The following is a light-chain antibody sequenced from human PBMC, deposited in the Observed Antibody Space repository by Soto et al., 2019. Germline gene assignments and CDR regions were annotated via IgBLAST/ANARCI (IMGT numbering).Light chain of an antibody. V-gene: IGLV2-14*01. CDR2: DVS. CDR3: SSYTSSSTYV. CDR1: SSDVGGYNY. J-gene: IGLJ1*01. Sequence: QSVLTQPVSVSGSPGQSITISCTGTSSDVGGYNYVSWYQQHPAKAPKLMTYDVSNRPSGVSNRFSGSKSGNTASLTISGLQAEDEADYYCSSYTSSSTYVFGTGTKVTVL.